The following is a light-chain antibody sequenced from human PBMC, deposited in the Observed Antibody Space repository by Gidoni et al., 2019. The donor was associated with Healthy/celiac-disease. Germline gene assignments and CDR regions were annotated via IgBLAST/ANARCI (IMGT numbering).Light chain of an antibody. V-gene: IGKV1-5*01. J-gene: IGKJ1*01. CDR1: QSISSW. CDR3: QHYNSYFRET. Sequence: IQMPQSPSTLSASVGNRVTITCRASQSISSWFVCYQPKPGKAPNHLLYDYSSWDIGVPSRFCGSGSGTEFTLTISSLLPDDFATYYCQHYNSYFRETFGQGTKVEIK. CDR2: DYS.